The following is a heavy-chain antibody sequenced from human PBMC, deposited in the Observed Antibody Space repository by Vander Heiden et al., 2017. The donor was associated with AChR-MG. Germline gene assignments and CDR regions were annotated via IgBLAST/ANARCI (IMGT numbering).Heavy chain of an antibody. CDR2: MSVSAGST. CDR3: AKEGLRLGELSFPDY. V-gene: IGHV3-23*01. D-gene: IGHD3-16*02. CDR1: GFTFSGYR. J-gene: IGHJ4*02. Sequence: EVQLLESGGGLVQPGGTLRLSCAASGFTFSGYRMGWVRQAPGKGLVWVSAMSVSAGSTYYADSVKGRFTISRDNSKNTLYLQMNSLRAEDTAVYYCAKEGLRLGELSFPDYWGQGTLVTVSS.